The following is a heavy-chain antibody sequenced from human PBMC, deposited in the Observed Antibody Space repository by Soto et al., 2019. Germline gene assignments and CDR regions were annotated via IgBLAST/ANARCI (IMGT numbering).Heavy chain of an antibody. V-gene: IGHV4-30-4*02. CDR3: VRTAREGAVAPHWFDR. Sequence: PSDALSRTCTVSGASVRSTDYYWSWIRQAPGKGLEWIGYVYYTGSTYYNPSLMSRLTISVDTSKNQFSLKLTSVTAAETAVYYCVRTAREGAVAPHWFDRWGQRTQFTVSS. CDR2: VYYTGST. D-gene: IGHD2-21*02. J-gene: IGHJ5*02. CDR1: GASVRSTDYY.